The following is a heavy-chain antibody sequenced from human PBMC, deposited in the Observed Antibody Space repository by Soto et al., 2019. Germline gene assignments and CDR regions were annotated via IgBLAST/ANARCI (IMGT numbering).Heavy chain of an antibody. J-gene: IGHJ4*02. V-gene: IGHV1-46*01. CDR3: ARGGNSSGWSYYFDY. CDR2: INPSGDSR. Sequence: ASVKVSCKASGFSFSDYFMHWVRQAPGQGLEWMGIINPSGDSRNYAQKFQGRVTITRDTSTSTVYMDLSSLRYEDTAVYYCARGGNSSGWSYYFDYWGQGTLVTVSS. D-gene: IGHD6-19*01. CDR1: GFSFSDYF.